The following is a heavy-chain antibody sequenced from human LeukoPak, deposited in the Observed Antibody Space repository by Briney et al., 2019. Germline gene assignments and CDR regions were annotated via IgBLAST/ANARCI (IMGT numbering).Heavy chain of an antibody. CDR3: AAVAANYYYYGMDV. CDR2: VYYSGST. CDR1: GGSISSYY. J-gene: IGHJ6*02. Sequence: PSETLSLTCTVSGGSISSYYWSWIRQPPGKGLEWIGYVYYSGSTNYNPSPKSRVTISVDTSKNQFSLKLSSVTAADTAVYYCAAVAANYYYYGMDVWGQGTTVTVSS. D-gene: IGHD6-19*01. V-gene: IGHV4-59*01.